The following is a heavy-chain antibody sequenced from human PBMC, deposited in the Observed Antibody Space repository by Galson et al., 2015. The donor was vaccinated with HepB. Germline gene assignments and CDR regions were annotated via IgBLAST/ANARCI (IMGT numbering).Heavy chain of an antibody. V-gene: IGHV3-21*01. J-gene: IGHJ4*02. Sequence: SLRLSCAASGFTFSSYSMNWVRQAPGKGLEWVSSISSSSSYIYYADSVKGRFTISRDNAKNSLYLQMNSLRAEDTAVYYCARDVWPGSYYKYFDYWGQGTLVTVSS. D-gene: IGHD3-10*01. CDR3: ARDVWPGSYYKYFDY. CDR1: GFTFSSYS. CDR2: ISSSSSYI.